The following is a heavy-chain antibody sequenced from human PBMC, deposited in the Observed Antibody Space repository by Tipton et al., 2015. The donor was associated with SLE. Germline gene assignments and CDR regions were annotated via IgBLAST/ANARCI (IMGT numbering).Heavy chain of an antibody. CDR1: GGSPSHYF. J-gene: IGHJ3*02. Sequence: TLSLTCEVNGGSPSHYFWSWIRQAPGKGREWIGRVYISGDTNYNPSRKSRVTISVDTSKNQFTLKLSSVTAADTAVYYCARDDVGVMVEASFDIWGRGTVVTVSS. CDR2: VYISGDT. D-gene: IGHD2-15*01. V-gene: IGHV4-59*10. CDR3: ARDDVGVMVEASFDI.